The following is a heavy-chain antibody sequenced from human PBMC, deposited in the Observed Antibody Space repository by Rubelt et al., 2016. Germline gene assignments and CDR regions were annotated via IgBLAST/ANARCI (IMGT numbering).Heavy chain of an antibody. J-gene: IGHJ4*02. D-gene: IGHD4-17*01. Sequence: QLQLQESGPGLVKPSETLSLTCTVSGGSISSSTHFWGWIRQPPGKGLEWIGSMYYSGSIHYNPSLKSRVTISVDTSKKQSSLRLSSVTAADSAVYYCARDDYGDSYFDYWGQGTLVTVSS. V-gene: IGHV4-39*07. CDR3: ARDDYGDSYFDY. CDR2: MYYSGSI. CDR1: GGSISSSTHF.